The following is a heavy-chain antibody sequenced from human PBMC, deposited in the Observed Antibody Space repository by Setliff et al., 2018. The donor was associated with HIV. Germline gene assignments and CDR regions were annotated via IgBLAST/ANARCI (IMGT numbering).Heavy chain of an antibody. CDR1: GGSLSGYY. D-gene: IGHD3-10*01. Sequence: KLSETLSLTCAVYGGSLSGYYWSWVRQSPGRGLEWIGEINQSANTNFNPSLKSRLIISVDTSKSQFSLKLTSVTAADTALYYCAREGGQGYSGSGSFYHRNFDLWGRGTLVTVSS. CDR2: INQSANT. J-gene: IGHJ2*01. CDR3: AREGGQGYSGSGSFYHRNFDL. V-gene: IGHV4-34*01.